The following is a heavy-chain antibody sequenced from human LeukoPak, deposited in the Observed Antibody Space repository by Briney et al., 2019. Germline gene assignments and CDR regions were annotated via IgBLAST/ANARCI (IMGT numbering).Heavy chain of an antibody. CDR2: IWYDGSKQ. Sequence: GKSLRLSCAASGFTFRTYGMHWVRQAPGKGLEWVAVIWYDGSKQYYADSVKGRFTISRDNYRNTLYLQMSSLRAEDTALYYCHTTAVAYSLNNALDVWGQGTMVTVSS. J-gene: IGHJ3*01. D-gene: IGHD2/OR15-2a*01. V-gene: IGHV3-33*01. CDR1: GFTFRTYG. CDR3: HTTAVAYSLNNALDV.